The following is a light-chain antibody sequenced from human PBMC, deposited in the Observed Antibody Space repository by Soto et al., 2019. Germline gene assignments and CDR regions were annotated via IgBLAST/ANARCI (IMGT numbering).Light chain of an antibody. J-gene: IGKJ5*01. CDR2: GAS. CDR3: QQYNNYVT. CDR1: QSVSSN. Sequence: EIVMTQSPATLSVAAGERATLSCRASQSVSSNLAWYQHKPGQAPRLLIFGASTRATGIPARFSGSGSGTEFILTISSLQSEDFAVYYCQQYNNYVTFGQGTRLEIK. V-gene: IGKV3-15*01.